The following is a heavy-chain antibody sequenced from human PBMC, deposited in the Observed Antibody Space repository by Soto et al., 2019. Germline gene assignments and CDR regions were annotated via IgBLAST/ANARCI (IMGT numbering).Heavy chain of an antibody. J-gene: IGHJ6*03. Sequence: ASVKVSCKASGYTFTSYYMHWVRQAPGQGLEWMGIINPSGGSTSYAQKFQGRVTMTRDTSTSTVYMELSSLRSEDTAVYYCARDGSSGWTLYYYYYYMDVWGKGTTVTVSS. CDR3: ARDGSSGWTLYYYYYYMDV. V-gene: IGHV1-46*03. D-gene: IGHD6-19*01. CDR2: INPSGGST. CDR1: GYTFTSYY.